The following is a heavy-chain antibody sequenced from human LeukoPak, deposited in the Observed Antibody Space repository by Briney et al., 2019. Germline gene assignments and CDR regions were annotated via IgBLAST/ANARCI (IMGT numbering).Heavy chain of an antibody. CDR3: ASDSYSPEYFQH. J-gene: IGHJ1*01. CDR1: GFTLSRYG. Sequence: GGSLRLSCAGSGFTLSRYGMHWVREAPGKGLEWVAGISHDGTTKDYADSVKGRFTISRDNSKNTLYLQMNSLRAEDTAVYYCASDSYSPEYFQHWGQGTVVTVSS. D-gene: IGHD2-15*01. CDR2: ISHDGTTK. V-gene: IGHV3-30*03.